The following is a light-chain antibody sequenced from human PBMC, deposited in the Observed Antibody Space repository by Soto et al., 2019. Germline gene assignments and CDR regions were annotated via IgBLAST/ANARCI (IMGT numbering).Light chain of an antibody. CDR2: VNSDGSH. V-gene: IGLV4-69*01. CDR3: QTWGTDIQGV. CDR1: RGHSGYA. J-gene: IGLJ2*01. Sequence: QLVLTQSPSASASLGASVKLTCTLSRGHSGYAIPWHQQQPEKGPRYLMKVNSDGSHTRGDGIPDRCSGSSSGAEHYLTISSLQSEDEADYYCQTWGTDIQGVFGGGTKVTVL.